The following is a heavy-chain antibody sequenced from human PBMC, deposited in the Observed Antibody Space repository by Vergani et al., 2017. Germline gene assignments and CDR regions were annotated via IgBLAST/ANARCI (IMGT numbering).Heavy chain of an antibody. CDR2: IYSGGSST. Sequence: EVQLLESGGGLVQPGGSLRLSCAASGFTFSSYAMSWVRQAPGKGLEWVSVIYSGGSSTYYADSVKGRFTISRDNSKNTLYLQMNSLRAEDTAVYYCAIGHMPYHEILTGYPFDYWGQGTLVTVSS. CDR1: GFTFSSYA. J-gene: IGHJ4*02. D-gene: IGHD3-9*01. V-gene: IGHV3-23*03. CDR3: AIGHMPYHEILTGYPFDY.